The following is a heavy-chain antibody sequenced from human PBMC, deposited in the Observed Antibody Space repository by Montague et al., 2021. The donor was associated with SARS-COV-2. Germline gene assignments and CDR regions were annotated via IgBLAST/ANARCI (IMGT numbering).Heavy chain of an antibody. Sequence: SETLSLTCAVYGGSFSGYYWGWIRQPPGKGLEWIGEINHSGSTNYNPSLKSRVTISVDTSKNQFSLKLSSVTAADTAVYYCARGRTVTTFYYDYYGMDVWGQGTTVTVSS. CDR2: INHSGST. J-gene: IGHJ6*02. V-gene: IGHV4-34*01. CDR1: GGSFSGYY. D-gene: IGHD4-17*01. CDR3: ARGRTVTTFYYDYYGMDV.